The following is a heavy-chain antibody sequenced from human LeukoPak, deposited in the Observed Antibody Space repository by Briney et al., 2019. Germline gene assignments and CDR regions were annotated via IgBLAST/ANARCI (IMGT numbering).Heavy chain of an antibody. V-gene: IGHV1-18*01. J-gene: IGHJ6*02. CDR2: ISAYNGNT. Sequence: GASVKVSCKASGYTFTSYGISWVRQAPGQGLEWMGWISAYNGNTNYAQKLQGRVTMTTDTSTSTAYMELRSLRSDGTAVYYCARAPPQDPPNYYYYGMDVWGQGTTVTVSS. CDR1: GYTFTSYG. CDR3: ARAPPQDPPNYYYYGMDV.